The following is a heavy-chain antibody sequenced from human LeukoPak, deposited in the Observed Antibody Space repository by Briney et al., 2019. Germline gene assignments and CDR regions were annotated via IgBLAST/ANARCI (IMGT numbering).Heavy chain of an antibody. Sequence: PGGSLRLSRAASGFTFSSYAMSWVRQAPGKGLEWVSAISGSGGSTYYADSVKGRFTISRDNSKNTLYLQMNSLRAEDTAVYYCAKDQLDLPYYYYYGMDVWGQGTTVTVSS. D-gene: IGHD6-13*01. CDR2: ISGSGGST. J-gene: IGHJ6*02. CDR1: GFTFSSYA. CDR3: AKDQLDLPYYYYYGMDV. V-gene: IGHV3-23*01.